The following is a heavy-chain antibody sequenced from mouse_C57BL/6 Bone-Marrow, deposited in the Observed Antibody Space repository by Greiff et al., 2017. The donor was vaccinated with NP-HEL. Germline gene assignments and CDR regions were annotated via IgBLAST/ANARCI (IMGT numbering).Heavy chain of an antibody. CDR3: AREDSPDY. V-gene: IGHV3-6*01. Sequence: EVQLQQSGPGLVKPSQSLSLTCSVTGYSITSGYYWNWIRQFPGNKLEWMGYISYDGSNNFNPSLKNRISITRDTSKNQFFLKLNSVTTEDTATYYCAREDSPDYWGQGTSVTVSS. J-gene: IGHJ4*01. CDR2: ISYDGSN. CDR1: GYSITSGYY.